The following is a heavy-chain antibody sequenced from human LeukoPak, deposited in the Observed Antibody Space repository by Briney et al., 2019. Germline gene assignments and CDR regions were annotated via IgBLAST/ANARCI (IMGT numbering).Heavy chain of an antibody. Sequence: SETLSLTCTVSGGSISSYYWSWIRQPPGKGLEWIGYIYYSGSTNYNPSLKSRVTISVDTSKNQFSLKLSSVTAADTAVYYCARRMDHYYDSSGYSNWFDPWGQGTLVTVSS. CDR3: ARRMDHYYDSSGYSNWFDP. CDR2: IYYSGST. CDR1: GGSISSYY. J-gene: IGHJ5*02. V-gene: IGHV4-59*08. D-gene: IGHD3-22*01.